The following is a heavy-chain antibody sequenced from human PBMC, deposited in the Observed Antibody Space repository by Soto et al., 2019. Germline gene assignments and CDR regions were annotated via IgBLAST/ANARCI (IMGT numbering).Heavy chain of an antibody. CDR3: ARDGVGYDFWSGYPELDY. CDR1: GFTFSSYA. CDR2: ISSNGGST. J-gene: IGHJ4*02. Sequence: ESGGGLVQPGGSLRLSCAASGFTFSSYAMHWVRQAPGKGLEYVSAISSNGGSTYYANSVKGRFTISRDNSKNTLYLQMGSLRAEDMAVYYCARDGVGYDFWSGYPELDYWGQGTLVTVSS. D-gene: IGHD3-3*01. V-gene: IGHV3-64*01.